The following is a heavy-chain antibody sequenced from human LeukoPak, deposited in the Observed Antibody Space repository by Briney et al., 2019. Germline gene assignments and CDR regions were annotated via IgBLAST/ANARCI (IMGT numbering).Heavy chain of an antibody. Sequence: HPGGSLRLSCAASKFTFNSYAMHWVRQAPGKGLEWVAVISFDGTKTHYADSVKGRFTISRDNSKNTLYLQMNSLRAEDTAVYYCAKDYGDYVWAFDYRGQGTLVTVSS. CDR2: ISFDGTKT. J-gene: IGHJ4*02. D-gene: IGHD4-17*01. CDR1: KFTFNSYA. V-gene: IGHV3-30*04. CDR3: AKDYGDYVWAFDY.